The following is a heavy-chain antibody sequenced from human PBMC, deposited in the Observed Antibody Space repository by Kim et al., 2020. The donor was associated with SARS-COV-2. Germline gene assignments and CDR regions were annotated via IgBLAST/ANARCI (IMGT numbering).Heavy chain of an antibody. V-gene: IGHV3-30-3*01. J-gene: IGHJ4*02. Sequence: GGSLRLSCAASGFTFSSYAMHWVRQAPGKGLEWVAVISYDGSNKYYADSVKGRFTISRDNSKNTLYLQMNSLRAEDTAVYYCARDLPGQWLVVDYWGQGTLVTVSS. CDR1: GFTFSSYA. D-gene: IGHD6-19*01. CDR2: ISYDGSNK. CDR3: ARDLPGQWLVVDY.